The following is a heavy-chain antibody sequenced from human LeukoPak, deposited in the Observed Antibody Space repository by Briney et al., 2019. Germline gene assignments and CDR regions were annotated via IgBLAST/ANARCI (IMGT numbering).Heavy chain of an antibody. Sequence: GESLKISCKGFGYTFATYWIGWVRQMPGKGPEWIGTIYPSDSDTRYSPSFHGHVTISAEKSITTAYLQRSSLKASDSAMYYCTRTPRLVAHAFYFDQWGRGTLVTVSS. CDR2: IYPSDSDT. D-gene: IGHD2-2*01. J-gene: IGHJ4*02. CDR1: GYTFATYW. V-gene: IGHV5-51*01. CDR3: TRTPRLVAHAFYFDQ.